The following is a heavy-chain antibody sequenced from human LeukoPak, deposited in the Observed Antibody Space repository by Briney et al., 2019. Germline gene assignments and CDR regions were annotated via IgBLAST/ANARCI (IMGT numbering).Heavy chain of an antibody. CDR1: GFTFSSYG. Sequence: GGSLRLSCAASGFTFSSYGMSWVRQAPGKGLEWVSAISDSGGSTYYADSAKGRFTISRDNSKNTLYLQMNSLRAEDTAVYYCARGSGGQQLIRGYYYMDVWGKGTTVTVSS. CDR3: ARGSGGQQLIRGYYYMDV. CDR2: ISDSGGST. J-gene: IGHJ6*03. D-gene: IGHD6-6*01. V-gene: IGHV3-23*01.